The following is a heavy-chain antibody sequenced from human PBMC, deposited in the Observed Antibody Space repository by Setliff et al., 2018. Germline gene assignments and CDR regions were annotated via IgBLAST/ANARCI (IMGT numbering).Heavy chain of an antibody. Sequence: PSETLSLTCTVSGGSISSGSYYWSWIRQPAGKGLEWIGRIYTSGSTNYNPSLKSRVTISVDTSKNQFSLKLSSVTAADTAVYYCARDRGSSWYGNYYYYYGMDVWGQVTTVTVSS. D-gene: IGHD6-13*01. CDR1: GGSISSGSYY. J-gene: IGHJ6*02. CDR3: ARDRGSSWYGNYYYYYGMDV. V-gene: IGHV4-61*02. CDR2: IYTSGST.